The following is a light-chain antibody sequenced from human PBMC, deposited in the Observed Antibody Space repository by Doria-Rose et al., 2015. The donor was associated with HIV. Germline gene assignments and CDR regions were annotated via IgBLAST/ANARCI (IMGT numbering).Light chain of an antibody. CDR1: SSNIGAGFD. CDR3: QSYGSRLSVYV. J-gene: IGLJ1*01. V-gene: IGLV1-40*01. Sequence: QSVLTQPPSVSGAPGQRVAISCTGSSSNIGAGFDVNWYQQFPGTAPKLLIHGNTNRPSGVPDRFSGSKSGTSASRAISGLRAEDEAEYYCQSYGSRLSVYVFGTGTKVTVL. CDR2: GNT.